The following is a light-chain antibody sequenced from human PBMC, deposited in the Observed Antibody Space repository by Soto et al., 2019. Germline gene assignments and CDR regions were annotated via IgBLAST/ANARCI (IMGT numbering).Light chain of an antibody. Sequence: DIQMTQSPSSLSASVGDRVXXXXXASQIISGYLNWYQQKPGKAXNLLIFGXSLCXSGVPSRFSGIGSGTEFTLTISSLQPEDLATYYCQQSYSAPVTFGQGTKVDIK. V-gene: IGKV1-39*01. CDR1: QIISGY. CDR2: GXS. J-gene: IGKJ1*01. CDR3: QQSYSAPVT.